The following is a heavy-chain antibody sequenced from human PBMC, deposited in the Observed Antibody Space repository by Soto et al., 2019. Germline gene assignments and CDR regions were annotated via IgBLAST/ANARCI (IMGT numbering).Heavy chain of an antibody. D-gene: IGHD6-6*01. Sequence: QVQLVQSGAEVKKPGSSVKVSCKASGGTFSSYTISWVRQAPGQGLEWMGRIIPILGIANYAQKFQGRVTNTGEKTPEHGYMGPGSPESGGTGVEYCARDRVAARPRGWFDPWGQGTLVTVSS. V-gene: IGHV1-69*08. J-gene: IGHJ5*02. CDR1: GGTFSSYT. CDR2: IIPILGIA. CDR3: ARDRVAARPRGWFDP.